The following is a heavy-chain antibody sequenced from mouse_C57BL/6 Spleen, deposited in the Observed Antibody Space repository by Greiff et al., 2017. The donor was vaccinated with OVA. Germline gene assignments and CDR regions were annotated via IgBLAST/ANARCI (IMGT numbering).Heavy chain of an antibody. D-gene: IGHD1-1*01. V-gene: IGHV1-53*01. CDR1: GYTFTSYW. Sequence: QVQLQQPGTELVKPGASVKLSCKASGYTFTSYWMHWVKQRPGQGLEWIGNINPSNGGTNYNEKLKSKATLTVDKSSSTAYMQLSSLTSEDSAVYYCARGGYYGSSLYYAMDYWGQGTSVTVSS. J-gene: IGHJ4*01. CDR2: INPSNGGT. CDR3: ARGGYYGSSLYYAMDY.